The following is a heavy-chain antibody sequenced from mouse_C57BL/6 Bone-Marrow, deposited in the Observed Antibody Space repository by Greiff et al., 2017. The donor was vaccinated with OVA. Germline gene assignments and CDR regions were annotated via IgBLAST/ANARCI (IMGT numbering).Heavy chain of an antibody. J-gene: IGHJ3*01. CDR1: GYTFTSYW. CDR3: ARRGYMRAWFAY. V-gene: IGHV1-50*01. Sequence: VQLQQPGAELVKPGASVKLSCKASGYTFTSYWMQWVKQRPGQGLEWIGEIDPSDSYTNYNQKFKGKATLTVDTSSSTAYMQLSSLTSEDSAVYYCARRGYMRAWFAYWGQGTLVTVSA. D-gene: IGHD1-3*01. CDR2: IDPSDSYT.